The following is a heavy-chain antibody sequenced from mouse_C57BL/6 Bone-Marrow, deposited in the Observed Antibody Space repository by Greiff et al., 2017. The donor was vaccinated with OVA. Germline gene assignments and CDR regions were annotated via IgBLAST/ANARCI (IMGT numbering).Heavy chain of an antibody. J-gene: IGHJ3*01. Sequence: VQRVESGADLARPGASVKMSCKASGYTFTSYTMHWVKQRPGQGLEWIGYINPSSGYTKYNQKFKDKATLTADKSSSTAYMQLSSLTSEDSAVYYCATLPTAQATWFAYWGQGTLVTVSA. D-gene: IGHD3-2*02. V-gene: IGHV1-4*01. CDR2: INPSSGYT. CDR3: ATLPTAQATWFAY. CDR1: GYTFTSYT.